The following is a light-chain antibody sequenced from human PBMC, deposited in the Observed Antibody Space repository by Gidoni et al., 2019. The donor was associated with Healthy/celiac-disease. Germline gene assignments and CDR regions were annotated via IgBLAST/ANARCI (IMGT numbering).Light chain of an antibody. CDR3: QQYNNWSRT. J-gene: IGKJ1*01. CDR2: GAS. Sequence: EILITQSPATMSVSPGERATLSCRASQSVSSNLAWYQQKPGQAPRLLIYGASNRATGIPARFSGSGSGTEFTLTISSLQYEDFAVDYCQQYNNWSRTFGQXTKVEIK. V-gene: IGKV3-15*01. CDR1: QSVSSN.